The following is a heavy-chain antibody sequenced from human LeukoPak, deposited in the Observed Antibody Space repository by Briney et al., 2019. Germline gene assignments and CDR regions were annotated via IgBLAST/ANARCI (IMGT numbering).Heavy chain of an antibody. D-gene: IGHD3-3*01. J-gene: IGHJ6*02. CDR3: ARDLRLAIFGVVNPTSYGMDV. V-gene: IGHV1-18*01. CDR1: GYTFTSYG. Sequence: ASVKVSCKASGYTFTSYGISWVRKAPGQGLEWMGWISAYNGNTNYAQKLQGRVTMTTDTSTSTAYMELRSLRSDDTAVYYCARDLRLAIFGVVNPTSYGMDVWGQGTTVTVSS. CDR2: ISAYNGNT.